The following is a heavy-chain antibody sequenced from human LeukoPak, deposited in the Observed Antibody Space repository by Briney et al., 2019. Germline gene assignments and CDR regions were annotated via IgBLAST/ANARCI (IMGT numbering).Heavy chain of an antibody. V-gene: IGHV3-15*01. CDR3: TTDPGYSSSWANYYHYYYMDV. CDR2: IKSKTDGGTT. D-gene: IGHD6-13*01. J-gene: IGHJ6*03. Sequence: GGSLRLSCAASGFTFSNAWMSWVRQAPGKGLEWVGRIKSKTDGGTTDYAAPVKGRFTISRDDSKNTLYLQMNSLKTEDTAVYYCTTDPGYSSSWANYYHYYYMDVWGKGTTVTVSS. CDR1: GFTFSNAW.